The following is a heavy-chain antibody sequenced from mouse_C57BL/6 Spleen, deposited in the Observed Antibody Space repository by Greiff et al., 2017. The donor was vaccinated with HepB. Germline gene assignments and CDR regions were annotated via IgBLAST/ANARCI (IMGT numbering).Heavy chain of an antibody. Sequence: EVQLQQSGPELVKPGASVKISCKASGYTFTDYYMNWVKQSHGKSLEWIGDINPNNGGTSYNQKFKGKATLTVDKSSSTAYMELRSLTSEDSAVYYCARSLWLRRAWFAYWGQGTLVTVSA. V-gene: IGHV1-26*01. CDR1: GYTFTDYY. CDR2: INPNNGGT. J-gene: IGHJ3*01. D-gene: IGHD2-2*01. CDR3: ARSLWLRRAWFAY.